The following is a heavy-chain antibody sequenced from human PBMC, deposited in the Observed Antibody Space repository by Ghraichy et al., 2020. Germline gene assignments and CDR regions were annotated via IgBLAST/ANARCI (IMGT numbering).Heavy chain of an antibody. CDR3: ARHSQRLGLVPASYDY. CDR2: IYSSGTT. J-gene: IGHJ4*02. CDR1: GGSINDYY. V-gene: IGHV4-59*08. Sequence: SETLSLTCTVSGGSINDYYWSWLRQPPGKGLEYIGHIYSSGTTSYNPSLKSRVTMSVDTSKNEISLRLTSVTAADRAMNFCARHSQRLGLVPASYDYWGPGTLVTVSS. D-gene: IGHD6-25*01.